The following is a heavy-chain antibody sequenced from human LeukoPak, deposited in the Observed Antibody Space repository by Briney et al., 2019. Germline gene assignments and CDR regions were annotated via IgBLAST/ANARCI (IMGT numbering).Heavy chain of an antibody. J-gene: IGHJ6*04. CDR2: ISQTGTST. V-gene: IGHV3-11*04. Sequence: GGSLRLSCAASGFTFSDHYMSWIRQAPGKGLEWVSYISQTGTSTSYADSVRGRFTISRDSAKNSLYLQMNSLRAEDTAVLYCARGLWGLDVWGKGTTVTVSS. CDR3: ARGLWGLDV. CDR1: GFTFSDHY. D-gene: IGHD3-16*01.